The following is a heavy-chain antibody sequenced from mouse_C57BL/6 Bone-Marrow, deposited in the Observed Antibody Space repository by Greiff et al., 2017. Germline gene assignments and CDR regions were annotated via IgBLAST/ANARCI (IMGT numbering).Heavy chain of an antibody. CDR1: GYAFSSYW. V-gene: IGHV1-80*01. J-gene: IGHJ2*01. Sequence: QVQLQQSGAELVKPGASVKISCKASGYAFSSYWMNWVKQRPGKGLEWIGQIYPGDGDTNYNGKFKGKATLTADKSSSTAYMQLSSLTSEDSAVYFCARRGYDYPYCDYWGQGTTLTVSS. D-gene: IGHD2-4*01. CDR3: ARRGYDYPYCDY. CDR2: IYPGDGDT.